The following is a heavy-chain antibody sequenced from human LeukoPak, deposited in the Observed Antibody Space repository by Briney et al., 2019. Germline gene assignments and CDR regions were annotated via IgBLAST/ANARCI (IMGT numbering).Heavy chain of an antibody. Sequence: ASVKVSCKAAGYTFTRYYVHWVREAPGQGLGWKGWNNPHSGDTSYSQNFQGRVTMTRDTSISTVYMELSRLRSDDTAVYYCAREEGGFDAFDIWGQGTMVTVSS. V-gene: IGHV1-2*02. CDR3: AREEGGFDAFDI. D-gene: IGHD3-16*01. J-gene: IGHJ3*02. CDR1: GYTFTRYY. CDR2: NNPHSGDT.